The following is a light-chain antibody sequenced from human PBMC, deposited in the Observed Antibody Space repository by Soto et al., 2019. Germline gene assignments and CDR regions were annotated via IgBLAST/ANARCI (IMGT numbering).Light chain of an antibody. V-gene: IGKV3-20*01. CDR3: QQYGSSPYT. J-gene: IGKJ2*01. CDR2: GAS. CDR1: QSVRGRY. Sequence: EIVLTQSPGTLSLSPGERAALSCRASQSVRGRYLAWYQQRPGQAPRLLIYGASSRATGIPDRFSGSGSGTDFTLTISRLEPEDFAVYYCQQYGSSPYTFGQGTKVDNK.